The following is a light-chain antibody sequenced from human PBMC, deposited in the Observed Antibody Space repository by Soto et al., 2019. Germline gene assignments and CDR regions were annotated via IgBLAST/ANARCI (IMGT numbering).Light chain of an antibody. J-gene: IGKJ1*01. CDR1: QSLSSSS. Sequence: EIVLTQSPGTLSLSPGERATLSYRPGQSLSSSSLAWYQQNLGQAPRLLICGAGSRATGIPDRLTGGGSGTDFILTVGRLEPEYFAVYNCQQYGSPPPWAFGQGTKVEIK. CDR3: QQYGSPPPWA. CDR2: GAG. V-gene: IGKV3-20*01.